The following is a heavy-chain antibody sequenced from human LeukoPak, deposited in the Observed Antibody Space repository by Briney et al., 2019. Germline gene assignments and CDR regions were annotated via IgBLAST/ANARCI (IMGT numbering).Heavy chain of an antibody. J-gene: IGHJ4*02. D-gene: IGHD3-22*01. CDR2: ISSSSSYI. Sequence: GGSLRLSCAASGFTFSTHTMNWVRQAPGKGLEWVSSISSSSSYIYYADSVKGRFTISSDNAKNSLYLQMNSLRAEDTAVYYCASGSDSSGYYPVSFDYWGQGTLVTVSS. CDR1: GFTFSTHT. V-gene: IGHV3-21*01. CDR3: ASGSDSSGYYPVSFDY.